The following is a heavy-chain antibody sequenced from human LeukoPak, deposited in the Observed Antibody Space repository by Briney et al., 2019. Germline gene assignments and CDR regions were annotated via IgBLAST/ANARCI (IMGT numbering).Heavy chain of an antibody. CDR3: ARGRRDQHFDS. CDR2: ISSGSNFI. Sequence: GGSLRLSCAASRFTFSTYSMDWVRQAPGKGREWVSSISSGSNFIYYADSVKDRFTTSRDNAKNSLYLQMNSLRAEDTAVYYRARGRRDQHFDSWGQATLVTVSS. J-gene: IGHJ4*02. CDR1: RFTFSTYS. V-gene: IGHV3-21*01.